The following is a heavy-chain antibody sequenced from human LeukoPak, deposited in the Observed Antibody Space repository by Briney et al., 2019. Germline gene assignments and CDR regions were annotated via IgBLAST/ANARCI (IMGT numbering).Heavy chain of an antibody. Sequence: GSSVKVSCKASGGTFSSYAISWVRQAPGQGLEWMGGIIPIFGTANYAQKFQGRVTITADKSTSTAYMELSSLRSEDTAVYYCARDPVAGHLDAFDIWGQGTMVTVSS. CDR3: ARDPVAGHLDAFDI. J-gene: IGHJ3*02. D-gene: IGHD6-19*01. V-gene: IGHV1-69*06. CDR1: GGTFSSYA. CDR2: IIPIFGTA.